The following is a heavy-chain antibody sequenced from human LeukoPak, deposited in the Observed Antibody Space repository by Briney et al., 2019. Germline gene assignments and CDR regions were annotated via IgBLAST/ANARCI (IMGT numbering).Heavy chain of an antibody. D-gene: IGHD2-21*02. Sequence: PGGSLRLSCAASGFTFSSYAMSWVRQAPGKGLEWVSAISGSGGSTYYADSVKGRFTISRDNSKNTLYLQMNSLRAEDTAVYYYAKVSAYCGGDCSYSPFDYWGQGTLVTVSS. CDR2: ISGSGGST. V-gene: IGHV3-23*01. J-gene: IGHJ4*02. CDR1: GFTFSSYA. CDR3: AKVSAYCGGDCSYSPFDY.